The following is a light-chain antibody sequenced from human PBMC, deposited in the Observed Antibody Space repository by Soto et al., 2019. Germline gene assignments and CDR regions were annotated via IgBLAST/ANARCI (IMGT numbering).Light chain of an antibody. CDR1: QTISSW. J-gene: IGKJ1*01. CDR3: LQHHLYPWT. CDR2: NAS. Sequence: LLIQFHSDLTGXXGDRVTITXRASQTISSWLAWYQQRPGKAPKLLICNASTLKSGVPSRFRGRGSGTEFSLTISGPQAEDIAPYCCLQHHLYPWTFGQRTKADI. V-gene: IGKV1-5*03.